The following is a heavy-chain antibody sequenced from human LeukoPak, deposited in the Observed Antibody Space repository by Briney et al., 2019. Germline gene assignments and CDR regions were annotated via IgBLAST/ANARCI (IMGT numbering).Heavy chain of an antibody. CDR2: ISGRGGNT. D-gene: IGHD4-17*01. CDR3: AKDAHDYGAYFDY. CDR1: GFTFSNYA. V-gene: IGHV3-23*01. Sequence: GGSLRLSCAASGFTFSNYAMSWVRQAPGKGLEWVSGISGRGGNTYYAGSVKGRFTVSRDNSKNTLYLQMNSLRADDTAVYYCAKDAHDYGAYFDYWGQGSLVTVSS. J-gene: IGHJ4*02.